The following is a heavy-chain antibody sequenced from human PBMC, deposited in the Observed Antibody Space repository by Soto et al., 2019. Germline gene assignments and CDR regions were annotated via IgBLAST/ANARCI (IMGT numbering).Heavy chain of an antibody. D-gene: IGHD2-21*02. J-gene: IGHJ4*02. CDR3: ARELVGDSSFDY. CDR2: ISYDGSNK. CDR1: GFTFSSYA. V-gene: IGHV3-30-3*01. Sequence: SLRLSCAASGFTFSSYAMHWVRQAPGKGLEWVAVISYDGSNKYYADSVKGRFTISRDNSKNTLYLQMNSLRAEDTAVYYCARELVGDSSFDYWGQGTLVTVSS.